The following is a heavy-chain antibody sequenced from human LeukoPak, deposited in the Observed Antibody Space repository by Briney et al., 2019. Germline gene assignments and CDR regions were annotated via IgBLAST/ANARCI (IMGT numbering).Heavy chain of an antibody. CDR3: AKGAYSSQDDAFDI. CDR1: GFTFSSYA. Sequence: QAGGSLRLSCAASGFTFSSYAMHWVRQAPGKGLEWVAVISYDGSNKYYADSVKGRFTISRDNSKNTLYLQMNSLRAEDTAVYYCAKGAYSSQDDAFDIWGQGTMVTVSS. CDR2: ISYDGSNK. V-gene: IGHV3-30*04. D-gene: IGHD6-13*01. J-gene: IGHJ3*02.